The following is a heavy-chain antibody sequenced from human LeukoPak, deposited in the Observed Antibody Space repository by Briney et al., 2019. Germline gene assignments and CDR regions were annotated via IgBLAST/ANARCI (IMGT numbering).Heavy chain of an antibody. Sequence: SETLSLTCTVSGGSISSYYWSWIRQPAGKGLEWIGRIYTSGSTNYNPSLKSRVTMSVDTSKNQFSLKLSPVTAADTAVYYCASAYYDSSGYWADAFDIWGQGTMVTVSS. V-gene: IGHV4-4*07. CDR2: IYTSGST. CDR1: GGSISSYY. D-gene: IGHD3-22*01. J-gene: IGHJ3*02. CDR3: ASAYYDSSGYWADAFDI.